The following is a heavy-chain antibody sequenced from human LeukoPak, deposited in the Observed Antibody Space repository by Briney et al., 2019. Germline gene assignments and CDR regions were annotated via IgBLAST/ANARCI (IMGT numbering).Heavy chain of an antibody. D-gene: IGHD3-22*01. J-gene: IGHJ4*02. CDR3: ARQGYYYDSSGSLPLDY. CDR1: GGSISSYY. CDR2: IYYSGST. Sequence: SETLSLTCTVSGGSISSYYWSWIRQPPGKGLECIGYIYYSGSTNYNPSLKSRVTISVDTSKNQFSLKLSSVTAADTAVYYCARQGYYYDSSGSLPLDYLGQGTLVTVSS. V-gene: IGHV4-59*08.